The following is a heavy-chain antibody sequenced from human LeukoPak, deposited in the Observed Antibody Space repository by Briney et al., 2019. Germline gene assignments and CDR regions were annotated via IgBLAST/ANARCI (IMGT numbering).Heavy chain of an antibody. CDR2: IIPILGIA. V-gene: IGHV1-69*04. CDR1: GGTFSSYA. CDR3: AAAYYDSSGYHNAFDI. J-gene: IGHJ3*02. D-gene: IGHD3-22*01. Sequence: SVKVSCKASGGTFSSYAISWVRQAPGQGLEWMGRIIPILGIANYAQKFQERVTITRDMSTSTAYMELSSLRSEDTAVYYCAAAYYDSSGYHNAFDIWGQGTMVTVSS.